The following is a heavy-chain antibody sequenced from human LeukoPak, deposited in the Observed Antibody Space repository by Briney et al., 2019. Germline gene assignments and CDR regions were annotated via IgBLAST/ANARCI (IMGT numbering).Heavy chain of an antibody. CDR3: ARWVSGWDV. V-gene: IGHV3-7*05. Sequence: GGSLRLSCEASGFSCSIYWMSWVPRAPGKRLGWVASLKQDGIEKYYVHSVKGRFTISRDNAKNSLSLRMNSLRAEDTAVYYCARWVSGWDVWGQGTTVTVSS. J-gene: IGHJ6*02. CDR1: GFSCSIYW. CDR2: LKQDGIEK.